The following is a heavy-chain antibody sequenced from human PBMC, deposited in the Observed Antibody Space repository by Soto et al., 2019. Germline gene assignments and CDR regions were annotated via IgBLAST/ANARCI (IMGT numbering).Heavy chain of an antibody. CDR3: AKDYLQWLVQGWFDP. Sequence: EVQLLESGGGLVQPGGSLRLSCAASGFTFSSYAMSWVRQAPGKGLEWVSAISGSGGSTYYADSVKGRFTISRDNSKNTLYLQRNSLRAEDTAVYYCAKDYLQWLVQGWFDPWGQGTLVTVSS. CDR2: ISGSGGST. CDR1: GFTFSSYA. J-gene: IGHJ5*02. V-gene: IGHV3-23*01. D-gene: IGHD6-19*01.